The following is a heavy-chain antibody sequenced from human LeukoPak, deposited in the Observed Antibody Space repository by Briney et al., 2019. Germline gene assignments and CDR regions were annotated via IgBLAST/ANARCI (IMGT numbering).Heavy chain of an antibody. CDR1: GYTFTDYS. V-gene: IGHV1-2*02. J-gene: IGHJ4*02. CDR2: INPNSGDT. Sequence: ASVKVSCRASGYTFTDYSMHWVRQAPGQGLEWMGWINPNSGDTDYAQKFQGRVTMTRDTSISTAYLEVSRLTSDDTAVYFCARDAIAAAGAGAWGQGTLVTVSS. CDR3: ARDAIAAAGAGA. D-gene: IGHD6-13*01.